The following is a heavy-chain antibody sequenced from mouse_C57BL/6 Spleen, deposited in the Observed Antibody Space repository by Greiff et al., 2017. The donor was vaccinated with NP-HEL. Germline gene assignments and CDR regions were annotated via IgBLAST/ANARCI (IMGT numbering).Heavy chain of an antibody. D-gene: IGHD1-1*01. CDR1: GYTFTSYW. J-gene: IGHJ4*01. CDR3: ARGDYYGSSYHYAMDY. V-gene: IGHV1-64*01. Sequence: QVQLQQPGAELVKPGASVKLSCKASGYTFTSYWMHWVKQRPGQGLEWIGMIHPNSGSTNYNEKFKSKATLTVDKSSSTAYMQLSSLTSEDSAVYYCARGDYYGSSYHYAMDYWGQGTSVTVSS. CDR2: IHPNSGST.